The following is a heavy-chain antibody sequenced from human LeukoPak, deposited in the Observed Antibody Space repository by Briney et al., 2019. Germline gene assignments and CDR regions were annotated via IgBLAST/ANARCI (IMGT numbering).Heavy chain of an antibody. V-gene: IGHV3-21*06. CDR1: GFTFSTYN. D-gene: IGHD3-9*01. J-gene: IGHJ4*02. Sequence: GGSLRLSCAASGFTFSTYNMNWVRQAPGKGLEWVSSITSGGGYTYYADSVEGRFTTSRDNAKNSLSLRLDSLRAEDTAVYYCARGHYDVLTSSYKWTPDYWGQGTLDTVSS. CDR3: ARGHYDVLTSSYKWTPDY. CDR2: ITSGGGYT.